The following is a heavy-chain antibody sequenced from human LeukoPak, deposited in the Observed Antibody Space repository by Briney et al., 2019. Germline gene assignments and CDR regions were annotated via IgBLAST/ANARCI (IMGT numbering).Heavy chain of an antibody. Sequence: GGSLRLSCTASGFSFDNYGMQWVRQAPGKGLEWVSGISWNSGSIGYADSVKGRFTTSRDNAKNSLYLQMNNLRTDDTALYYCAKGGGLYYYGMDVWGHGTTVTVSS. CDR1: GFSFDNYG. CDR3: AKGGGLYYYGMDV. V-gene: IGHV3-9*01. CDR2: ISWNSGSI. J-gene: IGHJ6*02.